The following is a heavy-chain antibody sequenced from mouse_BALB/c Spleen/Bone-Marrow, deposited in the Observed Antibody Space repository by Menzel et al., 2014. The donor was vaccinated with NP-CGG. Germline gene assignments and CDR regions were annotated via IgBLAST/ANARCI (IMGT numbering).Heavy chain of an antibody. CDR3: ARLGYYGWFAY. V-gene: IGHV4-1*02. J-gene: IGHJ3*01. CDR2: INPESNTI. CDR1: GFDFSRYW. D-gene: IGHD2-3*01. Sequence: EVQRVESGGGLVQPGGSLKLSCAASGFDFSRYWMSWVRQAPGKGLQWIGEINPESNTINYTPSLKDKFIISRDNAKNTLYLQMRKVRSEDTALYCCARLGYYGWFAYWGQGTLVTVSA.